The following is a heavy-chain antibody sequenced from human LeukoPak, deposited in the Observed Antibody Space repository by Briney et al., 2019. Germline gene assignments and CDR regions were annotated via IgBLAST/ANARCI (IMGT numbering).Heavy chain of an antibody. Sequence: ASVKVSCKASGYTFTGYYMHWVRQAPGQGLEWMGWINPNSGGTNYAQKFQGRVTMTRDTSISTAYMELSSLRSEDTAVYYCATDTIFGVVIQAFDIWGQGTMVTVSS. CDR1: GYTFTGYY. J-gene: IGHJ3*02. D-gene: IGHD3-3*01. CDR3: ATDTIFGVVIQAFDI. CDR2: INPNSGGT. V-gene: IGHV1-2*02.